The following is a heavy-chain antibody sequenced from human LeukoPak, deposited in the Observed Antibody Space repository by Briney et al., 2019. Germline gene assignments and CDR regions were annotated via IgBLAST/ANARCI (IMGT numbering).Heavy chain of an antibody. D-gene: IGHD3-10*01. CDR2: INPNSGGT. V-gene: IGHV1-2*02. Sequence: ASVKVSCKAPGYTFTSYYMHWVRQAPGQGLEWMGWINPNSGGTNYAQKFQGRVTMTRDTSISTAYMELSRLRSADTAVYYCARSGLAHYYYYYMDVWGKGTTVTISS. CDR3: ARSGLAHYYYYYMDV. J-gene: IGHJ6*03. CDR1: GYTFTSYY.